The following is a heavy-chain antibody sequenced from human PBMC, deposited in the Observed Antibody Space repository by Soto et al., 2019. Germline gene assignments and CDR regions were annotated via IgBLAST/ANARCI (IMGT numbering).Heavy chain of an antibody. J-gene: IGHJ5*02. CDR3: ARTYSSSWYWFDP. D-gene: IGHD6-13*01. CDR2: IKQDGSEK. CDR1: GFTFSSYW. V-gene: IGHV3-7*01. Sequence: GGSLRLSCAASGFTFSSYWMSWVRQAPGKGLEWVANIKQDGSEKYYVDSVKGRFTISRDNAKNSLYLQMNSLRAEDTAVYYCARTYSSSWYWFDPWGQGTLVTVSS.